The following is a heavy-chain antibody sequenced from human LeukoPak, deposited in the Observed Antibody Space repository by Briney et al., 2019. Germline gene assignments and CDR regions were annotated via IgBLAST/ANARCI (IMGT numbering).Heavy chain of an antibody. CDR1: GFTFDDHA. Sequence: GGSLRLSCAASGFTFDDHAMHWVRQAPGAGLEWVSGVSWNGDTIDYADSVKGRFTISRDNAKNFLFLKMNSLRAEDTALYYCAKSPYRAAPLYYYFYMDVWGKGTTVTVSS. CDR3: AKSPYRAAPLYYYFYMDV. V-gene: IGHV3-9*01. D-gene: IGHD6-6*01. J-gene: IGHJ6*03. CDR2: VSWNGDTI.